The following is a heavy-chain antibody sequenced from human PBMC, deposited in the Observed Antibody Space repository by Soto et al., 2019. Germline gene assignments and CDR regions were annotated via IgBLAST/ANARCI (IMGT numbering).Heavy chain of an antibody. J-gene: IGHJ5*02. V-gene: IGHV1-18*01. CDR2: ISAYNGNT. D-gene: IGHD3-22*01. CDR3: ARANGGDSSGYLYGWFDP. Sequence: GASVKVSCKASGYTFTSNGISWVRQAPGQGLEWMGWISAYNGNTNYAQKLQGRVTMTTDTSTSTAYMELRSLRSDDTAVYYCARANGGDSSGYLYGWFDPWGQGTLVTVSS. CDR1: GYTFTSNG.